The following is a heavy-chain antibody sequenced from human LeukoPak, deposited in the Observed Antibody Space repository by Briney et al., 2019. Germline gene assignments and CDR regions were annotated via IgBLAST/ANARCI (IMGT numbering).Heavy chain of an antibody. J-gene: IGHJ4*02. CDR3: ARDIGYSRGWGGD. CDR1: GYSINSGYY. V-gene: IGHV4-38-2*02. D-gene: IGHD6-25*01. CDR2: IYHSGTT. Sequence: RSSETLSLTCTVSGYSINSGYYWGWIRQPPGKGLEWIGIIYHSGTTYYNPSLKSRVTISVDTSKNQFSLKLGSVTAADTAVYYCARDIGYSRGWGGDCGQGTLATVSS.